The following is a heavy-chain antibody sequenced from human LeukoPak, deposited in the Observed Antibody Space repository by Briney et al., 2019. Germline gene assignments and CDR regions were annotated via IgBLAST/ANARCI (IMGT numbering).Heavy chain of an antibody. J-gene: IGHJ4*02. CDR3: ARRMETSGSFDY. CDR2: VNSDGTIT. D-gene: IGHD6-19*01. CDR1: GFTFSTYW. Sequence: GGSLRLSCAASGFTFSTYWMHWVRQAPGKGLVWVSRVNSDGTITNYADSVRGRFTISRDNAKNTQYLQMNSLRAEDTGVYYCARRMETSGSFDYWGQGTLVTVSS. V-gene: IGHV3-74*01.